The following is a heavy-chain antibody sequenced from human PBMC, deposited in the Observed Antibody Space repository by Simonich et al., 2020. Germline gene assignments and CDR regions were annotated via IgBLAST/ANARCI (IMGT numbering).Heavy chain of an antibody. CDR1: GYTFTGYY. J-gene: IGHJ6*03. Sequence: QVQLVQSGAEVKKPGASVKVSCKASGYTFTGYYMHWVRQAPGQGLGWMGWINPNRGGTNSAQKFQGRVTMTRDTSISTAYMELSRLRSDDTAVYYCARGGVQYYYYYMDVWGKGTTVTVSS. CDR2: INPNRGGT. V-gene: IGHV1-2*02. CDR3: ARGGVQYYYYYMDV. D-gene: IGHD3-3*01.